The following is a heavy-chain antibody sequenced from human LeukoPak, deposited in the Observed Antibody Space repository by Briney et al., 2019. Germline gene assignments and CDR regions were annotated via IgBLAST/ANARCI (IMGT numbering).Heavy chain of an antibody. J-gene: IGHJ6*02. CDR3: ARALYYGGSADYYYGMDV. CDR2: IYYSGST. Sequence: SETLSLTCTVSGGSISSSGYYWGWIRQPPGKGLEWIGSIYYSGSTYYNPSLKSRVTISVDTSKNQFSLKLSSVTAADTAVYYCARALYYGGSADYYYGMDVWGQGTTVTVSS. D-gene: IGHD4-23*01. CDR1: GGSISSSGYY. V-gene: IGHV4-39*07.